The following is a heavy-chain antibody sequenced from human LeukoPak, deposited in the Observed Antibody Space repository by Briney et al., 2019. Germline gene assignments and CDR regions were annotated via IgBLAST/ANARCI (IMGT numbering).Heavy chain of an antibody. CDR1: GGSISSYY. V-gene: IGHV4-59*01. J-gene: IGHJ6*03. D-gene: IGHD2-2*01. Sequence: SETLSFTCTVSGGSISSYYWSWIRQPPGKGLEWIGYIYYSGSTNYNPSLKSRVTISVDTSKNQFSLKLNSVTAADTAVYYCARNAMLYYYMDVWGKGTTVTVSS. CDR3: ARNAMLYYYMDV. CDR2: IYYSGST.